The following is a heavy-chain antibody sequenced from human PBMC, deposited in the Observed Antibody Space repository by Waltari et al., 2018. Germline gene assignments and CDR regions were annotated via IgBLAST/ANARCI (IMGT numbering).Heavy chain of an antibody. D-gene: IGHD1-1*01. Sequence: QVQLVESGGVLVKPGGSLRLSCAASGFAFSDYYMNWIRQAPGKGLEWVSYISASGNTRDYADSVKGRFTISRDNAKSSMFLQMNSLRADDTAVYFCVRGEPGDAFDIWGQGTVVSVSS. CDR3: VRGEPGDAFDI. CDR1: GFAFSDYY. CDR2: ISASGNTR. J-gene: IGHJ3*02. V-gene: IGHV3-11*04.